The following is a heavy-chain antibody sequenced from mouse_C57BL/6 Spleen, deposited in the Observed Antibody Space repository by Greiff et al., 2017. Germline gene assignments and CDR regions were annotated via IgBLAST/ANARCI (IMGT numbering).Heavy chain of an antibody. Sequence: VQLKESGPGLVKPSQSLSLTCSVTGYSITSGYYWNWIRQFPGNKLEWMGYISYDGSNNYNPSLKNRISITRDTSKHQFFLKLNSVTTEDTATYNCARGEVVANHWGQGTTLTVSS. CDR1: GYSITSGYY. J-gene: IGHJ2*01. D-gene: IGHD1-1*01. CDR3: ARGEVVANH. V-gene: IGHV3-6*01. CDR2: ISYDGSN.